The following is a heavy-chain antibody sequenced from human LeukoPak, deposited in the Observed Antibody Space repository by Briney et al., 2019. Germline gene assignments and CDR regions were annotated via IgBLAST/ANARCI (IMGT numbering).Heavy chain of an antibody. Sequence: GGSQTLSCTRSGLTLGDYATKCARQAPGKGLEWVGFIRSKNYGGTTEYVASVKGRFTISRDDSRSIAYLQMNSLKTEDTAVYYCTRVIVATKDYWGQGTLVTVSS. V-gene: IGHV3-49*04. CDR3: TRVIVATKDY. D-gene: IGHD5-12*01. CDR2: IRSKNYGGTT. J-gene: IGHJ4*02. CDR1: GLTLGDYA.